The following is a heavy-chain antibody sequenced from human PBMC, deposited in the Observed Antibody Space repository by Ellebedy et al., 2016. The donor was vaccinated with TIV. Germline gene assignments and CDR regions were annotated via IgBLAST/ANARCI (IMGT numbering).Heavy chain of an antibody. D-gene: IGHD3-3*01. V-gene: IGHV4-34*01. CDR2: INHSGST. CDR1: GGSFSGYY. CDR3: ARVDYDFWSGYYEGSYFDL. Sequence: SETLSLTXAVYGGSFSGYYWSWIRQPPGKGLEWIGEINHSGSTNYNPSLKSRVTISVDTSKNQFSLKLSSVTAADTAVYYCARVDYDFWSGYYEGSYFDLWGRGTLVTVSS. J-gene: IGHJ2*01.